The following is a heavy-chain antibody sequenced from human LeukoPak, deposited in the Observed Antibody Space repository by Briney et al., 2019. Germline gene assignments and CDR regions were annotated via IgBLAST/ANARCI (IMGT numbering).Heavy chain of an antibody. V-gene: IGHV7-4-1*02. D-gene: IGHD3-9*01. J-gene: IGHJ6*02. Sequence: ASVKVSCKASGYTFTSYAMNWVRQAPGQGLEWMGWINTNTGNPTYAQGSTGRFVFSLDTSVSTAYLQISSLKAEDTAVYYCARGTSYYDILTGYPDYGMDVWGQGTTVTVSS. CDR2: INTNTGNP. CDR3: ARGTSYYDILTGYPDYGMDV. CDR1: GYTFTSYA.